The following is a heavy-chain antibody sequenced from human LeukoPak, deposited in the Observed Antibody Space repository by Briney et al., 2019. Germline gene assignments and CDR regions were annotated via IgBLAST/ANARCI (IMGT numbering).Heavy chain of an antibody. Sequence: GGSLRLSCAASGFTFSSHGMHWGRQAPGKGLEWVAVISYDGSNKYADSVKGRFTISRDISKNTLYLQMNSLRAEDTAVYYCAKGLAYYDPGESYYYGMDVWGQGTTVTVSS. V-gene: IGHV3-30*18. CDR1: GFTFSSHG. CDR3: AKGLAYYDPGESYYYGMDV. CDR2: ISYDGSNK. D-gene: IGHD3-10*01. J-gene: IGHJ6*02.